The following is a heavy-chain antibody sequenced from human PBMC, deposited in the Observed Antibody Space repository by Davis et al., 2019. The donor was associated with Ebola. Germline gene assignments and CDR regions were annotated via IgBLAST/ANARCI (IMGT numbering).Heavy chain of an antibody. J-gene: IGHJ6*03. Sequence: PGGSLRLSCAASGFTFSSYAMHWVRQAPGKGLEWVAVISYDGSNKYYADSVKGRFTISRDNSKNTLYLQMNSLRAEDTAVYYCARESSTRQPYDFWSGYLFYYYYYYMDVWGKGTTVTVSS. V-gene: IGHV3-30-3*01. CDR1: GFTFSSYA. D-gene: IGHD3-3*01. CDR2: ISYDGSNK. CDR3: ARESSTRQPYDFWSGYLFYYYYYYMDV.